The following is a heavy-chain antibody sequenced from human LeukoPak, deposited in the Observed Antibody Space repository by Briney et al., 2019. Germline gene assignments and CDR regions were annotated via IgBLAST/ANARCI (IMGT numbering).Heavy chain of an antibody. CDR1: GGSFSGYY. Sequence: SETLSLTCAVYGGSFSGYYWSWIRQPPGKGLEWIGEINHSGSTNYNPSLKSRVTISVDTSKNQFSLKLSSVTAADTAVYYCASGSYYYGSGSYLISVWFDPWGQGTLVTVSS. V-gene: IGHV4-34*01. CDR3: ASGSYYYGSGSYLISVWFDP. J-gene: IGHJ5*02. D-gene: IGHD3-10*01. CDR2: INHSGST.